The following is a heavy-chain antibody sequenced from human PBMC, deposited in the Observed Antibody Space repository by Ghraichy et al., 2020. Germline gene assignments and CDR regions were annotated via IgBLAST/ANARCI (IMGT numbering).Heavy chain of an antibody. CDR3: TKGGCSNWRAPGVI. J-gene: IGHJ3*02. CDR1: RLNFSHNR. V-gene: IGHV3-20*04. CDR2: VNWNGDGA. D-gene: IGHD3-3*01. Sequence: GGSLRLYWKSTRLNFSHNRINWMRPAPGKKLEWVSGVNWNGDGAGYADFVEGRFTISRDNAKNSLYLQMNSLRAEDTAFYYCTKGGCSNWRAPGVIWGQGTMVTVSS.